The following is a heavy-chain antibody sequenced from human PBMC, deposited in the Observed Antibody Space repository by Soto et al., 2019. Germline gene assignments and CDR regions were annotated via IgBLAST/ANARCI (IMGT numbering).Heavy chain of an antibody. CDR2: ISSSGSTI. Sequence: GGSLRLSCAASGFTFSDYYMSWIRQAPGKGLEWASYISSSGSTIYYADSVKGRFTISRDNAKSSLYLQMNSLRAEDTAVYYCASFPSISVALWVNWGQGTLVTVSS. CDR1: GFTFSDYY. CDR3: ASFPSISVALWVN. D-gene: IGHD6-19*01. V-gene: IGHV3-11*04. J-gene: IGHJ4*02.